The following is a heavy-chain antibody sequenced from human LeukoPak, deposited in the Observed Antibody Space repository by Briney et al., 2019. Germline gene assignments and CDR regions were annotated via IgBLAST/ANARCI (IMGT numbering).Heavy chain of an antibody. J-gene: IGHJ4*02. CDR3: ARRGGSGRAFDY. D-gene: IGHD1-26*01. CDR2: IYYTGST. CDR1: GASISGGTYY. V-gene: IGHV4-39*01. Sequence: SETLSLTCSVSGASISGGTYYWGWVRQPPGRGLEWIGSIYYTGSTYDNPSLKRRVTISVDTSKNQFSLKLSSVTAADTAVYYCARRGGSGRAFDYWGQGTLVTVSS.